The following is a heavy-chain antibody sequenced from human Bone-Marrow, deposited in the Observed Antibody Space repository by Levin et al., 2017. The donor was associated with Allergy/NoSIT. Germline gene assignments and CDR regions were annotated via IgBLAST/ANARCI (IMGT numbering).Heavy chain of an antibody. CDR2: ITSSDYI. CDR1: GFTFNIYV. V-gene: IGHV3-21*01. Sequence: PGGSLRLSCAASGFTFNIYVMKWVRQTPGKGLEWVASITSSDYIYYADSMRGRFTISRDNAKNSLFLQMNSLGAEDTAVYYCARGPKDIVAVPAAMRGYNYYMDVWGEGTTVIVSS. D-gene: IGHD2-2*01. CDR3: ARGPKDIVAVPAAMRGYNYYMDV. J-gene: IGHJ6*03.